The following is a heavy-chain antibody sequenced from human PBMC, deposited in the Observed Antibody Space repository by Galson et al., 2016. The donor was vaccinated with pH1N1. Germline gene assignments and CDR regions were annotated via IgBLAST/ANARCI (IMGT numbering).Heavy chain of an antibody. CDR3: ARDESGYGDSFPDVFDI. CDR2: ILYNGNDK. D-gene: IGHD4-17*01. CDR1: GFTFSSWG. V-gene: IGHV3-30*12. J-gene: IGHJ3*02. Sequence: SLRLSCAASGFTFSSWGVYWVRQAPGKGLEWVGNILYNGNDKYYADSVKGRFTISRDGSMTTVHLQMISVTVEDTAVYFCARDESGYGDSFPDVFDIWGQGTMVTVSS.